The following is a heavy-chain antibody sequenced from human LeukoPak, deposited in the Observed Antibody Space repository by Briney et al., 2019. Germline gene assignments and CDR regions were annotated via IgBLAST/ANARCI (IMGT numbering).Heavy chain of an antibody. V-gene: IGHV3-9*03. Sequence: GRSLRLSCTVSGFTFDDYAMHWARHTPGKGLEGGSGISWHSGSKGDVGSVKGRFTISRGQGTNVLYMQMKRRRSEDMALYYCAKDNIRIVVAGPIDYWGQGPLVTVSS. CDR3: AKDNIRIVVAGPIDY. J-gene: IGHJ4*02. CDR2: ISWHSGSK. CDR1: GFTFDDYA. D-gene: IGHD6-19*01.